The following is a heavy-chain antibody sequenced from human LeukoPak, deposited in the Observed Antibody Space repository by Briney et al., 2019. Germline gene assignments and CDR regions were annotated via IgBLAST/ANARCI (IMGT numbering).Heavy chain of an antibody. Sequence: MFQGKVTVTRDTSISTVYMELSRLRSDDTAVYYCARGSVERGHDYWGQGTLVTVSS. V-gene: IGHV1-2*02. D-gene: IGHD3-10*01. CDR3: ARGSVERGHDY. J-gene: IGHJ4*02.